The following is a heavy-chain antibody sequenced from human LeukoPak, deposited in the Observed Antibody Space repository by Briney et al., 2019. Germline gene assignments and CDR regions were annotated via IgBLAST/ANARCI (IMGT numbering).Heavy chain of an antibody. CDR3: ARGSYYGSGSYYPSGFDP. Sequence: ASVKVSCKAPGYTFTSYDISWVRQATGQGLEWMGWMNPNSGNTGYAQKFQGRVTMTRNTSISTAYMELSSLRSEDTAVYYCARGSYYGSGSYYPSGFDPWGQGTLVTVSS. J-gene: IGHJ5*02. CDR1: GYTFTSYD. D-gene: IGHD3-10*01. CDR2: MNPNSGNT. V-gene: IGHV1-8*01.